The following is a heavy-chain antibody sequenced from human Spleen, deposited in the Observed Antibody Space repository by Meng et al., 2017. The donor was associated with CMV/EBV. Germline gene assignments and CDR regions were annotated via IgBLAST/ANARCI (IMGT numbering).Heavy chain of an antibody. D-gene: IGHD3-16*01. J-gene: IGHJ5*02. CDR3: ARDFMNYEGVNYFDP. Sequence: SETLSLTCTVSGGSISSSSYYWGWIRQPPGKGLEWIGSIYYSGSTYYNPSLKSRVTISVDTSKNQFSLKLSSVTAAATAVYYCARDFMNYEGVNYFDPWGQGTLVTVSS. V-gene: IGHV4-39*07. CDR1: GGSISSSSYY. CDR2: IYYSGST.